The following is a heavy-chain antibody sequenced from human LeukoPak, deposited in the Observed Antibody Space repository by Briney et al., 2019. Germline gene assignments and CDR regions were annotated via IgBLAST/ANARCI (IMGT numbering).Heavy chain of an antibody. V-gene: IGHV3-48*04. Sequence: GGSLRLSCAASGFNFSSSTMNWVRQAPGKGLEWVSYISSSSSIIYYADSVKGRFTISRDNAKNSLYLQMNSLRAEDTAVYYCAELGITMIGGVWGKGTTVTISS. J-gene: IGHJ6*04. CDR1: GFNFSSST. D-gene: IGHD3-10*02. CDR3: AELGITMIGGV. CDR2: ISSSSSII.